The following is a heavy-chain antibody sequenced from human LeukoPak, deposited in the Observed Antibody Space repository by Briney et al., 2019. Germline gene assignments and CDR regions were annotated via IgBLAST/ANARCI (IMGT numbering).Heavy chain of an antibody. Sequence: SVKVSFTASGGTFSSYAISWVRQAPGQGLEWMGVIIPIFGTANYAQKFQGRVTITADESTSTAYMELSSLRSEDTAVYYCARGPYSSGWYYFDYWGQGTLVTVSS. J-gene: IGHJ4*02. CDR2: IIPIFGTA. CDR1: GGTFSSYA. V-gene: IGHV1-69*13. CDR3: ARGPYSSGWYYFDY. D-gene: IGHD6-19*01.